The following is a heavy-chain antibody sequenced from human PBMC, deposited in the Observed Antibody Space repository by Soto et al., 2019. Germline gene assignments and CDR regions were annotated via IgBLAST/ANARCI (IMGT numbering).Heavy chain of an antibody. CDR2: ITTYDGTA. J-gene: IGHJ4*02. Sequence: GGSLRLSCTVSGFTFGDYALSWVRQAPGKGLEWVGFITTYDGTAEYAASLKGRFTISRDDSKSIAFLQMNSLKTEDTAMYYCTRLNSFYGEYWAHSDYWGQGTLVTVSS. V-gene: IGHV3-49*04. CDR1: GFTFGDYA. CDR3: TRLNSFYGEYWAHSDY. D-gene: IGHD4-17*01.